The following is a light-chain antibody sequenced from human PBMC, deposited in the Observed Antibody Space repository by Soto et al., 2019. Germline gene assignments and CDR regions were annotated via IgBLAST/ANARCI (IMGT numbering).Light chain of an antibody. V-gene: IGLV2-14*02. CDR2: RGT. CDR1: SSDVGAYDA. Sequence: QSALAQPASVSGSPGQSITISCTGTSSDVGAYDAVSWYQQHPGKAPQVIIYRGTKRPSGVSTRFSGSVSGSTASLSISGLQSEDEADYYCVSYTSTSTLVFGTGTKLTVL. CDR3: VSYTSTSTLV. J-gene: IGLJ1*01.